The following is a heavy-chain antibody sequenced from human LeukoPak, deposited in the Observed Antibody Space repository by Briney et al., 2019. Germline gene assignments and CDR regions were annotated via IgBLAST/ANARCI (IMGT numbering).Heavy chain of an antibody. V-gene: IGHV3-74*01. CDR1: GFTFSSSW. Sequence: PGGSLRLSCAASGFTFSSSWMHWVRQAPGKGLVWVSRINSDVTNTTYADSVKGRFTISRDNAKNTLYLQMNSLRAEDTAVYFCVRALNGDKDYWGQGTLVTVSS. CDR2: INSDVTNT. D-gene: IGHD3-9*01. CDR3: VRALNGDKDY. J-gene: IGHJ4*02.